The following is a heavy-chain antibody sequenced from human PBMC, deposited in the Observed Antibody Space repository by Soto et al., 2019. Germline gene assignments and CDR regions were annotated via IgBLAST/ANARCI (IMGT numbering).Heavy chain of an antibody. J-gene: IGHJ4*02. V-gene: IGHV4-34*01. D-gene: IGHD3-10*01. CDR3: ARGEDTMVRGVFFDY. Sequence: SETLSLTCAVYGGSFSGYYRSWIRQPPGKGLEWIGEINHSGSTNYNPSLKSRVTISVDTSKNQFSLKLSSVTAADTAVYYCARGEDTMVRGVFFDYWGQGTLVTVSS. CDR1: GGSFSGYY. CDR2: INHSGST.